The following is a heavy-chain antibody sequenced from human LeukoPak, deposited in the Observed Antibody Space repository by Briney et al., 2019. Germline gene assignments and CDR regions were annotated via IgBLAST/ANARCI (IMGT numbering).Heavy chain of an antibody. D-gene: IGHD3-22*01. V-gene: IGHV4-34*01. CDR2: INHSGST. CDR3: AREVVANYYFDY. J-gene: IGHJ4*02. Sequence: SETLSLTCAVYGGSFSGYYWSWIRQPPGKGLEWIGEINHSGSTNYNPSLKSRVTISVDTSKNQFSLKLSSVTAAVTAVYYCAREVVANYYFDYWGQGTLVTVSS. CDR1: GGSFSGYY.